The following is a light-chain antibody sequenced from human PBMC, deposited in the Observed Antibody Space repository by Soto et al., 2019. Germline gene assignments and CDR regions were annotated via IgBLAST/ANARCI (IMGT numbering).Light chain of an antibody. CDR2: EVN. V-gene: IGLV2-14*01. J-gene: IGLJ2*01. CDR1: SSDVGAYNY. CDR3: SSYTTSTTPVL. Sequence: QSALTQPASVSGSPGQSITISCTGTSSDVGAYNYVSWYQQHPGKAPKLMIYEVNNRPSGVSNRCSGSKSGNTASLTISGLQAEDEADYYCSSYTTSTTPVLFGGGTKLTVL.